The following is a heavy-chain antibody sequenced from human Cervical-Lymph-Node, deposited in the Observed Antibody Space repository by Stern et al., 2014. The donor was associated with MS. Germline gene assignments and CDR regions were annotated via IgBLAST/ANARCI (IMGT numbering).Heavy chain of an antibody. CDR1: GFIFSNYW. CDR3: VRDNYGTDY. CDR2: LNSDGIST. V-gene: IGHV3-74*03. Sequence: EVQLVESGGDLVQPGGSLRLSCAASGFIFSNYWMQWVRQAPGKGLVWVSHLNSDGISTAYADSVKGRFPTSRDNAKNTLYLQMDDLRAEDTAVYFCVRDNYGTDYWGQGTLVTVSS. J-gene: IGHJ4*02. D-gene: IGHD3-16*01.